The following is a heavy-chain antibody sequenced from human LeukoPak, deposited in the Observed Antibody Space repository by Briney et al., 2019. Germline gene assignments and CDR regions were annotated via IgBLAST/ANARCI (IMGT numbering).Heavy chain of an antibody. CDR1: GGSISSGDYY. J-gene: IGHJ4*02. Sequence: SQTLSLTCTVSGGSISSGDYYWSWIRQHPGKGLEWIGYIYYTGSTYYNPSLKSRVTISVDTSKNQFSLKLSSVTAADTAVYYCARVAMIRGVIAHYFDYWGQGTLVTVSS. V-gene: IGHV4-31*03. CDR2: IYYTGST. D-gene: IGHD3-10*01. CDR3: ARVAMIRGVIAHYFDY.